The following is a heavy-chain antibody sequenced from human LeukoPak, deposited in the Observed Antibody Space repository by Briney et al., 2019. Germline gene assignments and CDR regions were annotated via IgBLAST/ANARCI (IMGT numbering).Heavy chain of an antibody. D-gene: IGHD6-19*01. CDR3: ARHPRESSGWRHALDI. CDR2: IYYSGST. CDR1: DDSISSYY. Sequence: SETLSLTCTVSDDSISSYYWSWIRQPPGKGLEWIGHIYYSGSTKYNPSLKSRATILLDASKNHVSLKLRSVTAADTAVYYCARHPRESSGWRHALDIWGQGTMVIVS. J-gene: IGHJ3*02. V-gene: IGHV4-59*08.